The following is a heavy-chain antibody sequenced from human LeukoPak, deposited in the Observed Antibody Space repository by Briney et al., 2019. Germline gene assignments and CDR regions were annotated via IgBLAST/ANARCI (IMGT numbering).Heavy chain of an antibody. D-gene: IGHD4-17*01. CDR1: GFTFSSYS. J-gene: IGHJ4*02. Sequence: GGSLRLSCAASGFTFSSYSMNWVRQAPGKGLEWVSVIYSGGSTYYADSVKGRFTISRDNSKNTLYLQMNSLRAEDTAVYYCAGGAYGDYLGYWGQGTLVTVSS. CDR2: IYSGGST. V-gene: IGHV3-66*01. CDR3: AGGAYGDYLGY.